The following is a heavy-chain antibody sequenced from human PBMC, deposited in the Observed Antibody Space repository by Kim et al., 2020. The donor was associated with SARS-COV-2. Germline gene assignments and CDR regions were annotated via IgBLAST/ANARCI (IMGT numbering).Heavy chain of an antibody. J-gene: IGHJ6*02. V-gene: IGHV3-30*18. CDR3: AKVPDYYGSGSYGYYYYGMDV. CDR2: ISYDGSNK. Sequence: GGSLRLSCAAFGFTFSSYGMHWVRQAPGKGLEWVAVISYDGSNKYYADSVKGRFTISRDNSKNTLYLQMNSLRAEDTAVYYCAKVPDYYGSGSYGYYYYGMDVWGQGTTVTVSS. CDR1: GFTFSSYG. D-gene: IGHD3-10*01.